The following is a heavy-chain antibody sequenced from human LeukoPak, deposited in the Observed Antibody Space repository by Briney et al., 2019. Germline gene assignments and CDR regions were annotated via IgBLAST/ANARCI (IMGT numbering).Heavy chain of an antibody. D-gene: IGHD2-15*01. Sequence: ASVKVSCKASGYTFTIYGISWVRQAPGQGLEWIGWISAYNGNTNYAQKLQGRVTMTTDTSTSTAYMELRSLRSDDTAVYYCARDPRYCSGGSCYYYGMDVWGQGTTVTVSS. CDR1: GYTFTIYG. CDR3: ARDPRYCSGGSCYYYGMDV. CDR2: ISAYNGNT. J-gene: IGHJ6*02. V-gene: IGHV1-18*01.